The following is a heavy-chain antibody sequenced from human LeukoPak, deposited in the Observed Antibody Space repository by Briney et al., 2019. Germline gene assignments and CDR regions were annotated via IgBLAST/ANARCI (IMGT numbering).Heavy chain of an antibody. J-gene: IGHJ4*02. CDR1: GYAFTNYY. Sequence: ASVKVSCKASGYAFTNYYMHWVRQAPGQGLEWMGIINPSGATTSYEQKFQGRITVTRDTSTSTVYMELSSLRSEDTAVYYCAREGLATSYYFDYWGQGTLVTVSS. CDR3: AREGLATSYYFDY. CDR2: INPSGATT. D-gene: IGHD5-12*01. V-gene: IGHV1-46*01.